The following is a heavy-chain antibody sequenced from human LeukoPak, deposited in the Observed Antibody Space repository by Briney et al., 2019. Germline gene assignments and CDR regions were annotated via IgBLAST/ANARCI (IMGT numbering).Heavy chain of an antibody. CDR1: EFTYSSYT. J-gene: IGHJ4*02. V-gene: IGHV3-23*01. Sequence: GGSLRLSCAASEFTYSSYTMNWVRQAPGKGLEWVSAISGSGGSTYYADSVKGRFTISRDNSKNTLYLQMNSLRAEDTAVYYCAKDDDILTGYMGYWGQGTLVTVSS. CDR2: ISGSGGST. CDR3: AKDDDILTGYMGY. D-gene: IGHD3-9*01.